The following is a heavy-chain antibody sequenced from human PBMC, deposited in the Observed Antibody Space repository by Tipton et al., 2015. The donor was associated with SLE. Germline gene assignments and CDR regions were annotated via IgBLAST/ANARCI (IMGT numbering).Heavy chain of an antibody. CDR1: GGSISSYY. D-gene: IGHD4-17*01. Sequence: LRLSCTVSGGSISSYYWSWIRQPPGKGLEWIGYIYYSGSTNYNPSLKSRVTISVDTSKNQFSLKLSSVTAADTAVYYCATPYGDPSDDAFDIWGQGTMVTVSS. J-gene: IGHJ3*02. CDR2: IYYSGST. V-gene: IGHV4-59*01. CDR3: ATPYGDPSDDAFDI.